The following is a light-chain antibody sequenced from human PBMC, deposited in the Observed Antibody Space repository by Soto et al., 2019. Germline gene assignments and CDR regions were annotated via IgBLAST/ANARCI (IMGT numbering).Light chain of an antibody. Sequence: QSALTQPPSASGSPGQSVTISCTASSSDVGGHNHVSWYQQHPGKAPKLMIYEVSKRPSGVPDRFSGSKSVNTASLTVSGLQSEDEADYYCSLYAGSMNLIFGGGTKLTVL. V-gene: IGLV2-8*01. CDR3: SLYAGSMNLI. J-gene: IGLJ2*01. CDR2: EVS. CDR1: SSDVGGHNH.